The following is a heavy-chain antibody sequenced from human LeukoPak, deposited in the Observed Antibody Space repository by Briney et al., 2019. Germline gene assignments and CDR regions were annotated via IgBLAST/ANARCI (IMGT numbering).Heavy chain of an antibody. J-gene: IGHJ4*02. Sequence: ASVKVSCKASGYTFTSYGISWVRQAPGQGLEWMGWISAYNGNTNYAQKLQGRVTMTTDTSTSTAYMELSSLRSEDTAVYYCARDLTTVAPVSPVGLDYWGQGTLVTVSS. D-gene: IGHD4-23*01. CDR2: ISAYNGNT. CDR3: ARDLTTVAPVSPVGLDY. CDR1: GYTFTSYG. V-gene: IGHV1-18*01.